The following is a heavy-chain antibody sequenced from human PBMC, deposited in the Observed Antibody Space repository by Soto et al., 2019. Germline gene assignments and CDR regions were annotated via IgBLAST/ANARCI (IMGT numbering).Heavy chain of an antibody. CDR3: AGGARI. V-gene: IGHV3-7*01. CDR1: RFTFSGYW. Sequence: EVQLVESGGDLVQPGGSLSLSCADSRFTFSGYWLYWVRQAPGTGLEWVANIKEDGSEKNYVVSVRGRFTISRDKAKNSRYLKMNSLRAEDTAVYYCAGGARIWGQGTMVTVSS. J-gene: IGHJ3*02. CDR2: IKEDGSEK.